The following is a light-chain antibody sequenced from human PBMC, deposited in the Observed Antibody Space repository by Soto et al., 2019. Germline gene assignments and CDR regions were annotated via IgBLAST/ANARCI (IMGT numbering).Light chain of an antibody. CDR3: QQYGSSPPT. CDR1: QSVFSS. J-gene: IGKJ1*01. CDR2: GAS. V-gene: IGKV3-20*01. Sequence: EIVMTQSPATLSVSPGERATLSCRASQSVFSSLAWYQQKPGQAPRLLIYGASSRATGTPDRFSGSGSGTDFTLTINRLEPEDFALYYCQQYGSSPPTFGQGTKVDIK.